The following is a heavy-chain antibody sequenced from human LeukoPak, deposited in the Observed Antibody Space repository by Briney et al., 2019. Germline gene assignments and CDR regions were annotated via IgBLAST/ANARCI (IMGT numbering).Heavy chain of an antibody. Sequence: PSETLSLTCTVSGGSISSGDYYWSWIRQPPGKGLEWIGYIYYSESTYYNPSLKSRVTISVDTSKNQFSLKLSSVTAADTAVYYCARGASPFGVVIKRSGWFDPWGQGTLVTVSS. CDR3: ARGASPFGVVIKRSGWFDP. CDR2: IYYSEST. CDR1: GGSISSGDYY. J-gene: IGHJ5*02. D-gene: IGHD3-3*01. V-gene: IGHV4-30-4*01.